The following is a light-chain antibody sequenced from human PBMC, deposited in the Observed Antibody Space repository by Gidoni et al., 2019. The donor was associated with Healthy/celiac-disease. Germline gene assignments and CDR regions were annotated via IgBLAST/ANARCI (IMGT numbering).Light chain of an antibody. CDR1: SSNIGSNY. J-gene: IGLJ3*02. V-gene: IGLV1-47*01. CDR3: AAWDDSLSGPV. Sequence: PGQRVTIACSGSSSNIGSNYVYWYQQRPGTAPKLLIYRNNQRPSGVPDRFSGSKSGTSASLAISGLRSEDEADYYCAAWDDSLSGPVFGGGTKLTVL. CDR2: RNN.